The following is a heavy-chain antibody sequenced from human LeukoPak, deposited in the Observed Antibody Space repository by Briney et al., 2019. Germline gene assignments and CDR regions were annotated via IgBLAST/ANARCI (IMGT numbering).Heavy chain of an antibody. Sequence: GGSLRLSCAASGFTFSSYAMSWVRQTPGKGLEWVSAISGTGDKTYYADSVRGRFTISRDNSKNTVYLQMNSLRAEDTAVYYCARGYGSLSTWGQGTLVTVSS. CDR2: ISGTGDKT. V-gene: IGHV3-23*01. D-gene: IGHD6-13*01. CDR1: GFTFSSYA. CDR3: ARGYGSLST. J-gene: IGHJ4*02.